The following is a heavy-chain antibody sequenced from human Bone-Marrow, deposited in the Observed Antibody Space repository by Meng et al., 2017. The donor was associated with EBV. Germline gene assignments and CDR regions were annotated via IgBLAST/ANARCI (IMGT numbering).Heavy chain of an antibody. J-gene: IGHJ5*02. Sequence: LVVSGGCGVRPGRSLRLSCAASGFILSCYGFHWVRQAPGKGPEWVAIIPSDASHNKYYADSVKGRFTISRDNSKNTLYLQMNSLKIEDTAVYYCAKDLSGRFDPWGQGTLVTVSS. CDR1: GFILSCYG. D-gene: IGHD1-14*01. CDR2: IPSDASHNK. V-gene: IGHV3-30*18. CDR3: AKDLSGRFDP.